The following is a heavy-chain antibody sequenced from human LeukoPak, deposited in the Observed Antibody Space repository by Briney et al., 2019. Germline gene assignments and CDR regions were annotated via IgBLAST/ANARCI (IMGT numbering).Heavy chain of an antibody. J-gene: IGHJ4*02. CDR3: ARDGTEWLRYFYS. Sequence: SGGSLRLSCAASGFTFDTYTMNWAREAPGEGLEWVSSITSNTKYIFYAGSLKGRFTTSRDNASNSLYLQSNRLRAEDPAVYYCARDGTEWLRYFYSWGQGALFTASS. V-gene: IGHV3-21*01. CDR1: GFTFDTYT. D-gene: IGHD5-12*01. CDR2: ITSNTKYI.